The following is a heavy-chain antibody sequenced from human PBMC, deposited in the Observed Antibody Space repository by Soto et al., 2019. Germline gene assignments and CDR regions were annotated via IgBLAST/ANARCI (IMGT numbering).Heavy chain of an antibody. Sequence: EVQLVDSGGGLVQPGGTLRLSCAASGFIFSNDVMSWVRQAPGKGLEWVSSISDSGGTSYYADAVKVRFTISRDNSKNTLYLPMNGLRAEDTAIYYCAKRPRALLALDYWGQGTMVTVSS. CDR3: AKRPRALLALDY. D-gene: IGHD1-26*01. CDR2: ISDSGGTS. V-gene: IGHV3-23*04. CDR1: GFIFSNDV. J-gene: IGHJ4*02.